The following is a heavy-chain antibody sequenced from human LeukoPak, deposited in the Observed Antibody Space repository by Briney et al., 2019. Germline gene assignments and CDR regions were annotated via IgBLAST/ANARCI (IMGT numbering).Heavy chain of an antibody. Sequence: GGSLRLSCTTSGFTFTTYWMSWVRQAPGKGLEWVANIKQDGSEKHYADSVKGRFTISRDNAKNSLYLQMNSLRAEDTALYYCAKDIAKYYYDSSGSAFDYWGQGTLVTVSS. V-gene: IGHV3-7*03. J-gene: IGHJ4*02. CDR1: GFTFTTYW. CDR2: IKQDGSEK. D-gene: IGHD3-22*01. CDR3: AKDIAKYYYDSSGSAFDY.